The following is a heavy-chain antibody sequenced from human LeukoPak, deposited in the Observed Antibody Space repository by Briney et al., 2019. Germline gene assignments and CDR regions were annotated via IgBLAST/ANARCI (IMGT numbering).Heavy chain of an antibody. CDR2: MNPNSGNT. J-gene: IGHJ4*02. CDR3: AGGPYSGSYFAPYYFDY. D-gene: IGHD1-26*01. CDR1: GYTFTSYD. Sequence: GASVKVSCKASGYTFTSYDINWVRQATGQGLEWMGWMNPNSGNTGYAQKFQGRVTMTRNTSISTAYMELSSLRSEDTAVYYCAGGPYSGSYFAPYYFDYWGQGTLVTVSS. V-gene: IGHV1-8*01.